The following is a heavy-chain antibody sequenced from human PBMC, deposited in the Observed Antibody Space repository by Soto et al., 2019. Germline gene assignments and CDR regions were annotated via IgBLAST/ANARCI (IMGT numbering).Heavy chain of an antibody. V-gene: IGHV4-31*03. CDR2: IYYSGST. J-gene: IGHJ4*02. CDR3: ARSEGTVVTNY. D-gene: IGHD5-12*01. CDR1: GGSISSGGYY. Sequence: PSETLTLTCTVSGGSISSGGYYWSWIRQHPGKGLEWIGYIYYSGSTYYNPSLKSRVTISVDTSKNQFSLKLSSVTAADTAVYYCARSEGTVVTNYWGQGTLVTVSS.